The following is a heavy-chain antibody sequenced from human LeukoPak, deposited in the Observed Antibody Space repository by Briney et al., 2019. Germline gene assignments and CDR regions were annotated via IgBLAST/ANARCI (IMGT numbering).Heavy chain of an antibody. D-gene: IGHD1-26*01. CDR1: GFTFSSYA. Sequence: GGSLRLSCAASGFTFSSYAMSWVRQAPGKGLEWVSAISGSGGSTYYTDSVKGRFTLSRDNAKNSLYLQMNSLRDEDTALYYCALGPYGGSDYWGQGTLVTVSS. V-gene: IGHV3-23*01. CDR3: ALGPYGGSDY. J-gene: IGHJ4*02. CDR2: ISGSGGST.